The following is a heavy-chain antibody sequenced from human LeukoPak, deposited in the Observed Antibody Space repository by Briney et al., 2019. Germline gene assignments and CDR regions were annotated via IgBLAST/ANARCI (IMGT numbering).Heavy chain of an antibody. CDR3: ARHGMELLPYYYYYYYMDV. Sequence: GASVKVSCKASGGTFSSYAISWVRQAPGQGLEWMGGIIPIFGTANYAQKFQGRVTITADESTSTAYMELSSLRSEDTAVYYCARHGMELLPYYYYYYYMDVWGKGTTVTVSS. V-gene: IGHV1-69*13. J-gene: IGHJ6*03. CDR1: GGTFSSYA. D-gene: IGHD1-7*01. CDR2: IIPIFGTA.